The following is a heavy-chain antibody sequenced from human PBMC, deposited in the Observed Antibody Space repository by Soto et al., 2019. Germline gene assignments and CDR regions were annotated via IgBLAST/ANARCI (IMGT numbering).Heavy chain of an antibody. J-gene: IGHJ4*02. CDR1: GFTFSGSA. V-gene: IGHV3-73*01. D-gene: IGHD6-19*01. CDR3: TRFPLPLAVAGTD. CDR2: IRSKANSYAT. Sequence: GGSLRLSCAASGFTFSGSAMHWVRQASGKGLEWVGRIRSKANSYATAYAASVKGRFTISRDDSKNTAYLQMNSLKTEDTAVYYCTRFPLPLAVAGTDWGQGTLVTVSS.